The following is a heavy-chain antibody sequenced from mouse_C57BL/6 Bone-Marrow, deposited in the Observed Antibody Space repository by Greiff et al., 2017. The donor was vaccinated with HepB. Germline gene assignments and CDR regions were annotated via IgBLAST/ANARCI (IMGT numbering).Heavy chain of an antibody. Sequence: EVHLVESGPVLVKPGASVKMSCKASGYTFTDYYMNWVKQSHGKSLEWIGVINPYNGGTSYNQKFKGKATLTVDKSSSTAYMELNSWTSEDSAVYYCARWGGYDYYAMDYWGQGTSVTVSS. CDR1: GYTFTDYY. CDR3: ARWGGYDYYAMDY. D-gene: IGHD3-2*02. CDR2: INPYNGGT. J-gene: IGHJ4*01. V-gene: IGHV1-19*01.